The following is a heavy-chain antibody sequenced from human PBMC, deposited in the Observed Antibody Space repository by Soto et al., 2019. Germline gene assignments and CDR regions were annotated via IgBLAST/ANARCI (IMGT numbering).Heavy chain of an antibody. CDR1: AFTFNNYA. V-gene: IGHV3-23*01. CDR2: IGGSGRTT. CDR3: AKSRYSDSSGDFYDY. J-gene: IGHJ4*02. Sequence: GGSLRLSCAASAFTFNNYAMSWVRQAPGKGLEWVSGIGGSGRTTYYADSVRGRFTISRDNSNNTLFLQMNSLRAEDTAVYYCAKSRYSDSSGDFYDYWGQGTLVTVSS. D-gene: IGHD3-22*01.